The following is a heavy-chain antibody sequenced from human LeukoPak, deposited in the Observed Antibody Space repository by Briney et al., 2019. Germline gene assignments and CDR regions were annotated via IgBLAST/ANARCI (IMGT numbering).Heavy chain of an antibody. CDR1: GFTFSSYA. CDR2: ISGSGGST. Sequence: PEGSLRLSCAASGFTFSSYAMSWVRQAPGKGLEWVSAISGSGGSTYYADSVKGRFTISRDNSKNTLYLQMNSLRAEDTAVYYCAKYPDYGSGSYYYYYYYMDVWGKGTTVTVSS. D-gene: IGHD3-10*01. CDR3: AKYPDYGSGSYYYYYYYMDV. V-gene: IGHV3-23*01. J-gene: IGHJ6*03.